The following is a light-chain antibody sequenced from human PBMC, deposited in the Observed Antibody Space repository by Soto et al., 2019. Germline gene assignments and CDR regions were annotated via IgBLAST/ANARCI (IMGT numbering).Light chain of an antibody. CDR3: LQYKSYPWT. V-gene: IGKV1-17*01. CDR2: AAS. CDR1: QGISND. Sequence: DIQMTQSPSSLSASVGDRVTITCRASQGISNDLGWYQEKPGQAPKRLIYAASTLQSGVPSRFGGSGSGTEFTLTISSLQPEDLATYYCLQYKSYPWTFGQGTKVEFK. J-gene: IGKJ1*01.